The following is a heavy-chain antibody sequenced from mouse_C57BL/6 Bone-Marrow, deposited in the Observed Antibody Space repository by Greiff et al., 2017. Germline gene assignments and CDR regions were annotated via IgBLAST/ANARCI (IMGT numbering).Heavy chain of an antibody. CDR2: IDPSDSET. D-gene: IGHD2-3*01. J-gene: IGHJ4*01. CDR1: GYTFTSYW. Sequence: VQLQQPGAELVRPGSSVKLSCKASGYTFTSYWMHWVKQRPIQGLEWIGNIDPSDSETHYNQKFKDKATLTVDKSSSTAYMQLSSLTSEDSAVYYCARGYFAYYAMDYWGQGTSATVSA. V-gene: IGHV1-52*01. CDR3: ARGYFAYYAMDY.